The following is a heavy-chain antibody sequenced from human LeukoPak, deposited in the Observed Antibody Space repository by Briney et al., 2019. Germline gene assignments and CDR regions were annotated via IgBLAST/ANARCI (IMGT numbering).Heavy chain of an antibody. Sequence: PSQTLSLTCTVSGGSISSSNYYWGWIRQPPGKGLEWIASIHYSETTYYNPSLKSRVTISVDTSKNHFSLKLSSVTAADTAVYYCARGPTYQPIDFWGQGTLVTVSS. CDR2: IHYSETT. V-gene: IGHV4-39*02. CDR1: GGSISSSNYY. CDR3: ARGPTYQPIDF. D-gene: IGHD2-2*01. J-gene: IGHJ4*02.